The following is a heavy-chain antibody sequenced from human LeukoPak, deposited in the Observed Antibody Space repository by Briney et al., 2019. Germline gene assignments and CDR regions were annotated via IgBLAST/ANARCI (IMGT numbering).Heavy chain of an antibody. D-gene: IGHD6-13*01. CDR2: IIPILGIA. J-gene: IGHJ3*02. CDR3: ARTLLLAAAGTGAFDI. V-gene: IGHV1-69*04. CDR1: GGTFSSYA. Sequence: ASVKVSCKASGGTFSSYAISWVRQAPGQGLEWMGRIIPILGIANYAQKFQGRVTITADKSTSTAYMEPSSLRSEDTAVYYCARTLLLAAAGTGAFDIWGQGTMVTVSS.